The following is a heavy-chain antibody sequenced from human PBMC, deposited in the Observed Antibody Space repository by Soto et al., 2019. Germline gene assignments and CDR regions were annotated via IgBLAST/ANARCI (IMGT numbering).Heavy chain of an antibody. J-gene: IGHJ4*02. CDR2: INHSGST. CDR1: GGSFSGYY. Sequence: PSETLSLTCAVYGGSFSGYYWSWIRQPPGKGLEWIGEINHSGSTNYNPSLKSRVTISVDTSKNQFSLKLSSVTAADTALYYCARGMNGYDGGYYFDYWGQGTLVTVSS. D-gene: IGHD5-12*01. V-gene: IGHV4-34*01. CDR3: ARGMNGYDGGYYFDY.